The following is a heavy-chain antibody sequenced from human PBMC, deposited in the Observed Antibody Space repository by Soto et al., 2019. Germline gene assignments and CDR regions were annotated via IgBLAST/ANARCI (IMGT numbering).Heavy chain of an antibody. CDR3: ARDRQTVKVYVAPAGRTDY. Sequence: ASVKVSCKASGYTFTSYGISWVRQAPGQGLEWMGWISAYNGNTNYAQKLQGRVTMTTDTSTSTAYMELRSLRSDDTAVYYCARDRQTVKVYVAPAGRTDYWGQGPLVTLSS. D-gene: IGHD6-13*01. J-gene: IGHJ4*02. V-gene: IGHV1-18*01. CDR1: GYTFTSYG. CDR2: ISAYNGNT.